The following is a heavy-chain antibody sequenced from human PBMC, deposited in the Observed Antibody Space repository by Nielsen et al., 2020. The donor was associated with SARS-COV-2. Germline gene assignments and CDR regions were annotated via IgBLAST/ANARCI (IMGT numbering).Heavy chain of an antibody. D-gene: IGHD1-7*01. CDR2: IIPIFGTA. V-gene: IGHV1-69*01. J-gene: IGHJ4*02. CDR3: ARLTGTTFDY. Sequence: WVRQAPGQGLEWMGGIIPIFGTANYAQKFQGRVTITADESTSTAYVELSSLRSEDTAVYYCARLTGTTFDYWGQGTLVTVSS.